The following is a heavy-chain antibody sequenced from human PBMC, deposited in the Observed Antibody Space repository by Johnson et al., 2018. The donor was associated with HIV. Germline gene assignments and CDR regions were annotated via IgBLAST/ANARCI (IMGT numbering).Heavy chain of an antibody. J-gene: IGHJ3*02. Sequence: QVQLVESGGGVVQPGRSLRVSCAASGFTFSSYAMHWIRQAPGKGLEWVAVIAYDGSNKYYADSVKGRFTISRDNSKNTLYLQMNSLRAEDTAVYYCARRWIVAARPPENAFDIWGQGTMVTVSS. CDR2: IAYDGSNK. CDR3: ARRWIVAARPPENAFDI. D-gene: IGHD6-6*01. V-gene: IGHV3-30*04. CDR1: GFTFSSYA.